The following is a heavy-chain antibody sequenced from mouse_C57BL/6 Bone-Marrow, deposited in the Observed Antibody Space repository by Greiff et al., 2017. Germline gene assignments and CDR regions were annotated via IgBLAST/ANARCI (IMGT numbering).Heavy chain of an antibody. Sequence: QVQLQQPGAELVKPGASVKLSCKASGYTFTSYWMQWVKQRPGQGLEWIGEIDPSDSYTNYNQKFKGKATLTVDTSSSTAYMQLSSLTSEDSAVYYCASDYYGSSNYFDYWGQGTTRTVSS. D-gene: IGHD1-1*01. CDR2: IDPSDSYT. CDR1: GYTFTSYW. V-gene: IGHV1-50*01. J-gene: IGHJ2*01. CDR3: ASDYYGSSNYFDY.